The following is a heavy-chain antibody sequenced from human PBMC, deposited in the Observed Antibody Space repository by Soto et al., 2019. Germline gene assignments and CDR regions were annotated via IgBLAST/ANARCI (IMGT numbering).Heavy chain of an antibody. V-gene: IGHV3-23*01. CDR2: ISGSGGST. Sequence: EVQLLESGGGLVQPGGSLRLSCAASGFTFSSYAMSWVRQAPGKGLEWVSAISGSGGSTYYADSVKGRFTISRDNSKNTLYLQMNSLRAEDTAVYYCAKGRTYYDLNYYGMDVWGQGTTVTVSS. CDR1: GFTFSSYA. D-gene: IGHD3-3*01. CDR3: AKGRTYYDLNYYGMDV. J-gene: IGHJ6*02.